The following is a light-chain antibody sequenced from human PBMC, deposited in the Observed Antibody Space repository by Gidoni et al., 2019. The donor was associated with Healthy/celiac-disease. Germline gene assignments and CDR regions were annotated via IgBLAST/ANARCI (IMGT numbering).Light chain of an antibody. CDR3: GTWDSSLSARV. J-gene: IGLJ3*02. CDR1: SSNIGNNY. V-gene: IGLV1-51*01. CDR2: DNN. Sequence: QSVFTQPPSVSAAPGQTVTISCSGSSSNIGNNYVSWYQQLPGTAPKLLIYDNNKRPSGIPDRFSGSKSGTSATLGITGLQTGDEADYYCGTWDSSLSARVFGGGTKLTVL.